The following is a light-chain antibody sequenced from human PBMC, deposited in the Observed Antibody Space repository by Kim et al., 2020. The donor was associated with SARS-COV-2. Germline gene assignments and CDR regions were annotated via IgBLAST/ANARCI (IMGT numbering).Light chain of an antibody. CDR2: GNN. Sequence: ELTQPPSASGTPGQRVTISCSGSSSNFGKNSVSWYQHLPGTAPKVLMYGNNQRPSGVPDRFSGSKSGTSASLAISGLQSEDEADYYCAAWDDSLNGFYVFGSGTKVIVL. V-gene: IGLV1-44*01. J-gene: IGLJ1*01. CDR1: SSNFGKNS. CDR3: AAWDDSLNGFYV.